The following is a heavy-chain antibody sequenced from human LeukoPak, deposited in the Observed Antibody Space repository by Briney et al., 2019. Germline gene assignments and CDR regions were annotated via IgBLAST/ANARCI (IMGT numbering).Heavy chain of an antibody. CDR2: IYYSGST. J-gene: IGHJ4*02. D-gene: IGHD3-22*01. CDR1: GGSISSGGYY. CDR3: AREYYYDSSGYYSV. V-gene: IGHV4-31*03. Sequence: PSQTLSLTCTVSGGSISSGGYYWSWIRQRPGKGLEWIGYIYYSGSTYYNPSLKSRVTISVDTSKNQFSLKLSSVTAADTAVYYCAREYYYDSSGYYSVWGQGTLVTVSS.